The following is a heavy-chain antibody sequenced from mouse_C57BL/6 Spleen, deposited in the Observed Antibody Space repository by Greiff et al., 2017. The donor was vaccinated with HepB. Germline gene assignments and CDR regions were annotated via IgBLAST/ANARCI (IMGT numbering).Heavy chain of an antibody. Sequence: VQLKQSGPGLVQPSQSLSITCTVSGFSLTSYGVHWVRQSPGKGLEWLGVIWRGGSTDYNAAFMSRLSITKDNSKSQVFFKMNSLQADDTAIYYCAKPGSSLYYYAMDYWGQGTSVTVSS. D-gene: IGHD1-1*01. CDR1: GFSLTSYG. CDR2: IWRGGST. V-gene: IGHV2-5*01. J-gene: IGHJ4*01. CDR3: AKPGSSLYYYAMDY.